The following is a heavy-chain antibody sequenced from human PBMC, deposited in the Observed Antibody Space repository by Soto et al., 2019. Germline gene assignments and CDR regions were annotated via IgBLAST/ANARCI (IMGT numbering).Heavy chain of an antibody. D-gene: IGHD1-1*01. V-gene: IGHV4-34*01. Sequence: QVQLQQWGAGLLKPSETLSLICAVYGGFVTSGSYYWSWIRQPPGKGLEWIGKMSHSGGTHFNPSLTSRVTISVDTSKNQFTLKMSSGTAPATALYYCARVERGTATTVVDAFDIWGPGTMVTVSS. CDR1: GGFVTSGSYY. CDR2: MSHSGGT. CDR3: ARVERGTATTVVDAFDI. J-gene: IGHJ3*02.